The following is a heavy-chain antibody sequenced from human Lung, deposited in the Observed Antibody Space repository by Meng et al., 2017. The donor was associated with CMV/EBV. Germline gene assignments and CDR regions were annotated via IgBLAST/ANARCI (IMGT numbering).Heavy chain of an antibody. D-gene: IGHD2-2*01. CDR1: EYTFTAYY. J-gene: IGHJ6*02. CDR3: ARERYLVPAASPDYYYYGMDV. CDR2: IDPNGGGT. Sequence: SVXVSXXASEYTFTAYYIHWVRQAPGQGLEWMGWIDPNGGGTNYAQKFQDRITMTSDTSIRTAYMELSRLRSDDAALYYCARERYLVPAASPDYYYYGMDVWGRGTXVTVSS. V-gene: IGHV1-2*02.